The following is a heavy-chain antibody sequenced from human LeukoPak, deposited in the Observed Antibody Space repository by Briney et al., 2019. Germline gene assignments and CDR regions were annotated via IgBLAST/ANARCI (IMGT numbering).Heavy chain of an antibody. Sequence: PSETLSLTCTVSGGSISSSSYYWGWIRQPPGKGLEWIGSIYYSGSTYYNPSLKSRVTISVDTSKNQFSLKLSSVTAADTAVYYCARFLRGATNALEIWGQGTMVTVSS. CDR2: IYYSGST. CDR1: GGSISSSSYY. V-gene: IGHV4-39*07. CDR3: ARFLRGATNALEI. D-gene: IGHD1-26*01. J-gene: IGHJ3*02.